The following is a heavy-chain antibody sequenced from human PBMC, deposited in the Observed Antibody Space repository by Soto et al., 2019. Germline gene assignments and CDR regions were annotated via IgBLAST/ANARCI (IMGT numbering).Heavy chain of an antibody. J-gene: IGHJ4*02. CDR3: AHRVLRTVFGLVTTTAIYFDF. CDR1: GFSLTTSGVG. Sequence: QITLNESGPTPVNPRQTLTLTCTFSGFSLTTSGVGVGWISQSPGKAPEWLALIYWDADKRYSPSLKSRLTITKDTSKNQVVLTMADLDPADTATYYCAHRVLRTVFGLVTTTAIYFDFWGQGTPVAVSS. V-gene: IGHV2-5*02. CDR2: IYWDADK. D-gene: IGHD3-3*01.